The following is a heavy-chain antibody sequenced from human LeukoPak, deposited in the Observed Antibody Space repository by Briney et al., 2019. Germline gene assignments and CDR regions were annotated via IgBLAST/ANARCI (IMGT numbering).Heavy chain of an antibody. CDR2: IYHSGST. V-gene: IGHV4-38-2*01. J-gene: IGHJ4*02. CDR3: ARAVYYYDEFDY. D-gene: IGHD3-22*01. Sequence: SETLSLTCAVPGYSISSGYYWGWIRQPPGKGLEWIGSIYHSGSTYYNPSLKSRVTISVDTSKNQFSLKLSSVTAADTAVYYCARAVYYYDEFDYWGQGTLVTVSS. CDR1: GYSISSGYY.